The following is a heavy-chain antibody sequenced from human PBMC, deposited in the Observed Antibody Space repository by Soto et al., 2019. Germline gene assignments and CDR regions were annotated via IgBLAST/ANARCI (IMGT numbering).Heavy chain of an antibody. Sequence: QVQLVQSGAEVKEPGSSVKVSCKATGDLFNNYAFNWVRQAPGQGLEWMGRISPLFSTTNYAQKFQGRVTIGADELTAIVYLEVSNLEAGDTAMYYCAACSRVAAAGYFKFWGQGTLVTVSP. CDR3: AACSRVAAAGYFKF. J-gene: IGHJ4*02. CDR2: ISPLFSTT. CDR1: GDLFNNYA. D-gene: IGHD6-13*01. V-gene: IGHV1-69*19.